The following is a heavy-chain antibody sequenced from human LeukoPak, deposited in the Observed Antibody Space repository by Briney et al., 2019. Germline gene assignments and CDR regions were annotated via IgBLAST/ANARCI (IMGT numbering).Heavy chain of an antibody. Sequence: ASVKVSCKASGYTFTGCYMHWVRQAPGQGLEWMGWINPNSGGTNYAQKLQGRVTMTTDTSTSTAYMELRSLRSDDTAVYYCARVMGDILTGYYPTYYFDYWGQGTLVTVSS. D-gene: IGHD3-9*01. CDR2: INPNSGGT. J-gene: IGHJ4*02. CDR3: ARVMGDILTGYYPTYYFDY. CDR1: GYTFTGCY. V-gene: IGHV1-2*02.